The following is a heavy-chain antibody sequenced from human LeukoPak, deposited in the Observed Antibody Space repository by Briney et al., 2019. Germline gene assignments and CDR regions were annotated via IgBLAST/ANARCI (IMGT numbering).Heavy chain of an antibody. CDR3: ARDSPDYYGSGSYYAFDI. Sequence: PSETLSLTCTVSGGSISSYYWSWIRQPPGKGLEWIGYIYYNGSTYYNPSLKSRVTISVDTSKNQFSLKLSSVTAADTAVYYCARDSPDYYGSGSYYAFDIWGQGTMVTVSS. D-gene: IGHD3-10*01. V-gene: IGHV4-59*06. CDR2: IYYNGST. J-gene: IGHJ3*02. CDR1: GGSISSYY.